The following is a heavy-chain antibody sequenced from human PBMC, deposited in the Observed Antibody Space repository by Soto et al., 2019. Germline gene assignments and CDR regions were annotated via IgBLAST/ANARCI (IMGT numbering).Heavy chain of an antibody. CDR2: INHSGST. J-gene: IGHJ4*02. CDR1: GGSFSGYY. V-gene: IGHV4-34*01. Sequence: QVQLQQWGAGLLKPSETLSLTCAVYGGSFSGYYWSWIRQPPGKGLEWIGEINHSGSTNYNPSLKSRVGISVDTSKNQFSLKLSSVTAADTAVYYCARGVFPRDFDYWGQGTLVTVSS. CDR3: ARGVFPRDFDY. D-gene: IGHD3-16*01.